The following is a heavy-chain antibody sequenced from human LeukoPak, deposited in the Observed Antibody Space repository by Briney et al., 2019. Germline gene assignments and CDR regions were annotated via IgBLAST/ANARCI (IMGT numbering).Heavy chain of an antibody. V-gene: IGHV3-21*01. CDR2: ISSSSGYI. CDR3: AGGPDGALDY. CDR1: GFTFSSYS. Sequence: PGGSLRLSCAASGFTFSSYSMNWVRQAPGKGLEWVSSISSSSGYIYYADSVKGRFTISRDNAKNSLYLQMNSLRAEDTAVYYCAGGPDGALDYWGQGTLVTVSS. D-gene: IGHD1-26*01. J-gene: IGHJ4*02.